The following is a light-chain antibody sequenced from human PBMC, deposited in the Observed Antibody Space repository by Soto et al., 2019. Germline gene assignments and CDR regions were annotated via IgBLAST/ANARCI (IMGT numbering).Light chain of an antibody. Sequence: EIVLTQSPGTLSLSPGERATLSCRASQSVSSSYLAWYQQTPGQAPRLLIYGASSRATGIPDRFRGSGSGTDFTLTISRLEPEDFAVYYCQQYGSSPWTFGRGTKVEIK. J-gene: IGKJ1*01. CDR1: QSVSSSY. V-gene: IGKV3-20*01. CDR2: GAS. CDR3: QQYGSSPWT.